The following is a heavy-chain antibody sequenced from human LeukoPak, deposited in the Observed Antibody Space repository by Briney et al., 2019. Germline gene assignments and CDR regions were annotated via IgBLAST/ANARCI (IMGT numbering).Heavy chain of an antibody. CDR2: INHSGST. CDR3: ARGRIQLSNDY. V-gene: IGHV4-34*01. D-gene: IGHD5-18*01. Sequence: SETLSLTCAVYGGSFSGYYWSWIRQPPGKGLEWIGEINHSGSTNYNPSLKSRVTISVDTSKNQFSLKLSSVTAADTAVYYCARGRIQLSNDYWGQGTLVTVSS. CDR1: GGSFSGYY. J-gene: IGHJ4*02.